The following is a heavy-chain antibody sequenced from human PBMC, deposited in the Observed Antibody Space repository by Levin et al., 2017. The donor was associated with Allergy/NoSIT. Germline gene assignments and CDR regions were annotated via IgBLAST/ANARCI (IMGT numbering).Heavy chain of an antibody. CDR3: TRRWELDY. J-gene: IGHJ4*02. V-gene: IGHV3-73*01. D-gene: IGHD3-10*01. CDR1: GFTFSGSV. CDR2: IRSKANSYAT. Sequence: ETLSLTCAASGFTFSGSVMHWVRQASGKGLEWVGHIRSKANSYATAYAASVKGRFTISRDDSKSTAYLQMNSLKTEDTAVYYCTRRWELDYWGQGTLVTVSS.